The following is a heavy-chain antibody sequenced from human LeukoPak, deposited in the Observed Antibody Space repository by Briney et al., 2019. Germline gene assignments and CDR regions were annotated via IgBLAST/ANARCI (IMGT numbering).Heavy chain of an antibody. J-gene: IGHJ4*02. CDR3: ARDRTYYDSTGYYYDF. CDR2: MSGSGST. V-gene: IGHV4-4*07. Sequence: SETLSLTCTVSGGSISSYYWSWIRQPAGKGLEWIARMSGSGSTNYNPSLKSRVTLSVDTSKNQFSLNLNSVTAADTAVYYCARDRTYYDSTGYYYDFWGQGILVTVSS. CDR1: GGSISSYY. D-gene: IGHD3-22*01.